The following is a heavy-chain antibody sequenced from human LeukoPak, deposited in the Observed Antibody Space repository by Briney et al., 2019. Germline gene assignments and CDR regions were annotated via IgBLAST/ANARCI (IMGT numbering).Heavy chain of an antibody. CDR3: ASIPLGATTEFDY. Sequence: PSETLSLTCTVSSYSISSGYYWGWIRQPPGKGLEWIGSIYHSGSTYYNPSLKSRVTISVDTSKNQFSLKLSSVTAADTAVYYCASIPLGATTEFDYWGQGTLVTVSS. CDR2: IYHSGST. D-gene: IGHD1-26*01. J-gene: IGHJ4*02. CDR1: SYSISSGYY. V-gene: IGHV4-38-2*02.